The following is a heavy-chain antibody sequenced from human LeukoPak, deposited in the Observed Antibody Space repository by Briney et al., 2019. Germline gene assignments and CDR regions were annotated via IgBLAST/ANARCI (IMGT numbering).Heavy chain of an antibody. J-gene: IGHJ4*02. CDR2: IIPIFGTA. D-gene: IGHD4-11*01. V-gene: IGHV1-69*06. CDR1: GGTFSSYA. CDR3: ARRGIYSNYVNY. Sequence: SVKVSCKASGGTFSSYAISWVRQAPGEGLEWIGMIIPIFGTANYAQKFQGRVTITAEKSTSTAYMELSSLRSEDTAVYYCARRGIYSNYVNYWGQGPLVTVSS.